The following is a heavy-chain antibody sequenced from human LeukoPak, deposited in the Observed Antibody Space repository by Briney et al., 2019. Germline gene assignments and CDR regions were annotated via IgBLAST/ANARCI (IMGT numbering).Heavy chain of an antibody. Sequence: GGSLRLSCAASGFTFSSYSMNWVRQAPVKGLEWVSSISSSSSYIYYADSVKGRFTISRDNAKNSLYLQMNSLRAEDTAVYYCARDSNWNDYFDYWGQGTLVTVSS. CDR3: ARDSNWNDYFDY. V-gene: IGHV3-21*01. D-gene: IGHD1-1*01. CDR2: ISSSSSYI. CDR1: GFTFSSYS. J-gene: IGHJ4*02.